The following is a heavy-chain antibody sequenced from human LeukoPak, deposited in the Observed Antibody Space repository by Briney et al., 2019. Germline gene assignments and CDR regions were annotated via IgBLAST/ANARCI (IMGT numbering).Heavy chain of an antibody. Sequence: KSKTDGGTTDYAAPVKGRFTISRDDSKNTLYLQMNSLKTEDTAVYYCTTSRRGNSWGYFDYWGQGTLVTVSS. CDR2: KSKTDGGTT. D-gene: IGHD6-13*01. CDR3: TTSRRGNSWGYFDY. J-gene: IGHJ4*02. V-gene: IGHV3-15*01.